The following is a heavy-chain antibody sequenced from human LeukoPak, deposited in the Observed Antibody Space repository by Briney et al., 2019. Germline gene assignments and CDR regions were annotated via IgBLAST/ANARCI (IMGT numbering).Heavy chain of an antibody. D-gene: IGHD6-19*01. CDR2: IYHSGST. CDR3: ARSYSSGWYDSDAFDI. J-gene: IGHJ3*02. Sequence: PSETLSLTCGVSGGSISSNNWWSWVRQPPGRGLEWIGEIYHSGSTNYNPSLKSRVTISVDKSKNQFSLKLSSVTAADTAVYYCARSYSSGWYDSDAFDIWGQGTMVTVSS. V-gene: IGHV4-4*02. CDR1: GGSISSNNW.